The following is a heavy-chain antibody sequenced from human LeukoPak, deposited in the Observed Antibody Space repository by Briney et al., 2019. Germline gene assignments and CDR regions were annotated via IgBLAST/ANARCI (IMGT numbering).Heavy chain of an antibody. D-gene: IGHD2-2*01. V-gene: IGHV3-23*01. CDR2: ISGSGGST. Sequence: GGSLRLSCAASGFTFGSYAMSWVRQAPGKGLEWVSAISGSGGSTYYADSVKGRFTISRDNSKNTLYLQMNSLRAEDTAVYYCASTPYCSSTSCYPQRPSWFDPWGQGTLVTVSS. CDR1: GFTFGSYA. J-gene: IGHJ5*02. CDR3: ASTPYCSSTSCYPQRPSWFDP.